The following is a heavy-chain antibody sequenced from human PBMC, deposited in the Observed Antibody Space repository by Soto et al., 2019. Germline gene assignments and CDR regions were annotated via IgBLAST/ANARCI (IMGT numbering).Heavy chain of an antibody. J-gene: IGHJ4*02. CDR3: ATYTVGEGGRGY. CDR2: HHSDST. V-gene: IGHV4-4*09. D-gene: IGHD3-16*01. Sequence: QVQLQESGPGLVKPSETLSLTCTVSGGSMRGQHWSWIRQPPGKGLEWIGHHSDSTNYNPSLKSRITISTDTSTTQFSLKLSSVTAADTAVYYCATYTVGEGGRGYWGQGTLVTVSS. CDR1: GGSMRGQH.